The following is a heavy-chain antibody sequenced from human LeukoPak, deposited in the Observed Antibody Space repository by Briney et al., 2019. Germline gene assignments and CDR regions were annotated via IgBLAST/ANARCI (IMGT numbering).Heavy chain of an antibody. V-gene: IGHV3-30*02. Sequence: LSGGSLRLSCAASGFTFSSYGMHWGRQAPGKGLEWVAFIRYDGSNKYYADSVKGRFTISRDNSKNTLYLQMNSLRPEDTAVYYCAKDYLGGYSYGSPFDYWGQGTLVTVSS. J-gene: IGHJ4*02. CDR1: GFTFSSYG. D-gene: IGHD5-18*01. CDR2: IRYDGSNK. CDR3: AKDYLGGYSYGSPFDY.